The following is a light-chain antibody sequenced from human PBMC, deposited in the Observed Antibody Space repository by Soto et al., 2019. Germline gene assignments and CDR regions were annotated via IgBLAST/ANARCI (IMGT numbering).Light chain of an antibody. CDR1: QSVSDW. CDR3: HQYNRYTWT. CDR2: DTS. J-gene: IGKJ1*01. Sequence: HMIQSPATRPAPLGGRAAITRRGRQSVSDWLAWYQQKPGNPPKLLIYDTSRLESAVPSRFSASGSGTEFTLTISGLQPDDFATYYCHQYNRYTWTFGQGTKVDIK. V-gene: IGKV1-5*01.